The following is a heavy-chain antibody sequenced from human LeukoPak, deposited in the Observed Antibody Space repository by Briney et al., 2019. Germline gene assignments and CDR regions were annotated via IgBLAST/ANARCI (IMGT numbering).Heavy chain of an antibody. CDR2: IKQDGSEK. D-gene: IGHD3-16*02. V-gene: IGHV3-7*01. CDR3: ARQANDYVWGSYRYNWYFDL. J-gene: IGHJ2*01. CDR1: GLTFSSYW. Sequence: GGSLRLSCAASGLTFSSYWMSWVRQAPGKGLEWVANIKQDGSEKYYVDSVKGRFTISRDNAKNSLYLQMNSLRAEDTAVYYCARQANDYVWGSYRYNWYFDLWGRGTLVTVSS.